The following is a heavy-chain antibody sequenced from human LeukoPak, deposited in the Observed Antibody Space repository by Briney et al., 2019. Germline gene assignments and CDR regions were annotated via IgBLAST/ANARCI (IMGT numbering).Heavy chain of an antibody. CDR2: IYHSGST. V-gene: IGHV4-30-2*01. J-gene: IGHJ4*02. Sequence: SETLSLTCPVYGGSTSSGGYYWSWIRQPPGKGLEWIGYIYHSGSTYYNPSLKSRVTISVDRSKNQFSLKLSSVTAADTAVYYCARAVVRTIYVDYWGQRTLVTVSS. D-gene: IGHD2/OR15-2a*01. CDR3: ARAVVRTIYVDY. CDR1: GGSTSSGGYY.